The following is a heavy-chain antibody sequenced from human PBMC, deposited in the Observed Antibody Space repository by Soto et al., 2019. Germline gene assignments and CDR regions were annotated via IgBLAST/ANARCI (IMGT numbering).Heavy chain of an antibody. CDR1: GYTFTSYG. CDR3: ARVEGRVVYYYYYMDV. CDR2: ISAYNGNT. V-gene: IGHV1-18*01. D-gene: IGHD3-3*01. Sequence: QVQLVQSGAEVKKPGASVKVSCKASGYTFTSYGISWVRQAPGQGLEWMGWISAYNGNTNYAQKLQGRVTMTTDTSKSTAYMEVRSLRSDDTAVYYCARVEGRVVYYYYYMDVWGKGTTVTVSS. J-gene: IGHJ6*03.